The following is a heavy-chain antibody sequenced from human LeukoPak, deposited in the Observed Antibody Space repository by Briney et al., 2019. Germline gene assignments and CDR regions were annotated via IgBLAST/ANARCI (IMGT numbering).Heavy chain of an antibody. CDR2: IYNSGST. D-gene: IGHD2-21*02. CDR1: GVSISSYH. Sequence: SETLSLTCTVSGVSISSYHWTWIRQPPGEGLEWIGHIYNSGSTNYNPSLRGRVTISLDTSKNQFSLKLSSVTAADTAVYYCARLRLDWVTGDREYFDYWGQGTLVTVSS. V-gene: IGHV4-59*01. J-gene: IGHJ4*02. CDR3: ARLRLDWVTGDREYFDY.